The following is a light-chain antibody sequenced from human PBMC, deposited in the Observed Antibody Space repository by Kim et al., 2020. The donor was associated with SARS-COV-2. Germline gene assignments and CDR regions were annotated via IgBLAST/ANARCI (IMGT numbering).Light chain of an antibody. CDR3: QTYDTVPYN. CDR1: QAIRKY. V-gene: IGKV1-27*01. Sequence: DIQMTQSPSSLSASVGDRVTITCRASQAIRKYVAWYQQKPGKIPKLLIHAVSTLQSGVPSRFSGGGSGTDFTLTIRGLQPEDVATYYCQTYDTVPYNFCQGTKLEIK. CDR2: AVS. J-gene: IGKJ2*01.